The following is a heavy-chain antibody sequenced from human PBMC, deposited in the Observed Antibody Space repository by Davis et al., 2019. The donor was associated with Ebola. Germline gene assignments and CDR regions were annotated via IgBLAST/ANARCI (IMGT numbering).Heavy chain of an antibody. CDR1: GGSFSGYY. J-gene: IGHJ4*02. CDR3: ARGLRRAIHGVDY. D-gene: IGHD4-17*01. Sequence: SETLSLTCAVYGGSFSGYYWSWIRQPPGKGLEWIGEINHSGSTNYNPSLKSRVTISVDTSKNQFSLKLNSVNAADTAMYYCARGLRRAIHGVDYWGQGTLVTVSS. V-gene: IGHV4-34*01. CDR2: INHSGST.